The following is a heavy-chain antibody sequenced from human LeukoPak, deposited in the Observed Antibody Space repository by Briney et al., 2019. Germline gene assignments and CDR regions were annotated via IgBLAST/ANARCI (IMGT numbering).Heavy chain of an antibody. CDR2: IYYSGST. D-gene: IGHD5-24*01. J-gene: IGHJ6*02. CDR1: GGSISSYY. CDR3: ARTDGYNLENYYDMDV. V-gene: IGHV4-59*08. Sequence: SETLSLTCTVSGGSISSYYWSWIRQPPGKGLEWIGYIYYSGSTNYNPSLKSRVTISVDTSKNQFSLKLSSVTAADTAVYYCARTDGYNLENYYDMDVWGQGTTVTVSS.